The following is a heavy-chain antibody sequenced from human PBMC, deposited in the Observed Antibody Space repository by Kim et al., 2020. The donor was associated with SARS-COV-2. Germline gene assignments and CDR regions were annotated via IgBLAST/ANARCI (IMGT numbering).Heavy chain of an antibody. CDR2: ISGSGGST. V-gene: IGHV3-23*01. J-gene: IGHJ4*02. D-gene: IGHD3-22*01. CDR1: GFTFSSYA. Sequence: GGSLRLSCAASGFTFSSYAMSWVRQAPGKGLEWVSAISGSGGSTYYADSVKGRFTISRDNSKNTLYLQMNSLRAEDTAVYYCAKVTTYYYDSMGSYYFDYWGQGTLVTVSS. CDR3: AKVTTYYYDSMGSYYFDY.